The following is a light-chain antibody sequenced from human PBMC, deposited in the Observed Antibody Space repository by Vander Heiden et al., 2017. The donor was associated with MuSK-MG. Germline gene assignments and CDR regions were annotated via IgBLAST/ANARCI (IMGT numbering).Light chain of an antibody. CDR3: QQSYSTPWT. CDR1: QRISNY. CDR2: AAS. J-gene: IGKJ1*01. V-gene: IGKV1-39*01. Sequence: DIQLTQSPSSLSVSVGDRVTITCRASQRISNYLNWYQQKPGKAPKLLMYAASSLQSGVPSRFSGSGSGTDFTLTISSLQPEDFATYYCQQSYSTPWTCGQGTKVEIK.